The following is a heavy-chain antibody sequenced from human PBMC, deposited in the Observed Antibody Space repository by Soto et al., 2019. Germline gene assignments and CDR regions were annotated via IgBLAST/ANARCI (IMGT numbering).Heavy chain of an antibody. J-gene: IGHJ4*02. D-gene: IGHD6-19*01. Sequence: ASVKVSCKVSGYTLTELSMHWVRHAPGKGLEWMGGFDPEDGETIYAQKFQGRVTMTEDTSTDTAYMELSSLRSEDTAVYYCATGYCIAVAGTFDYWGQGTLVTVSS. CDR3: ATGYCIAVAGTFDY. CDR2: FDPEDGET. CDR1: GYTLTELS. V-gene: IGHV1-24*01.